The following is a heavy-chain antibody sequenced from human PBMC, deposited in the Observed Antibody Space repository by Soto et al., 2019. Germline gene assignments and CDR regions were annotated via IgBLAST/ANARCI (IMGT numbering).Heavy chain of an antibody. V-gene: IGHV4-31*03. CDR2: TYYSGST. CDR3: AKHLIAWLGIDAFDL. D-gene: IGHD5-12*01. J-gene: IGHJ3*01. Sequence: SETLSLTCTVSGGSISSGGYYWSWIRQHPGKGLEWIGYTYYSGSTYYNPSLKSRVTISVDTSKSQFSLKLSSVTVADTAVYYCAKHLIAWLGIDAFDLCGPPTTLTVS. CDR1: GGSISSGGYY.